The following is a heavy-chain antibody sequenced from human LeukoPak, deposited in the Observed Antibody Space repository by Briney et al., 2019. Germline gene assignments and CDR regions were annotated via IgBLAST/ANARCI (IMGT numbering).Heavy chain of an antibody. CDR2: IYYSGST. J-gene: IGHJ6*02. CDR1: GGSISSYY. Sequence: SETLSLTCTVSGGSISSYYWSWIRQPPGKGLEWIGYIYYSGSTNYNPSLKSRVTISVDTSKNQFSLKLSSVTAADTAVYYCARTARYGDYFNHYYYYGMDVWGQGTTVTVSS. D-gene: IGHD4-17*01. CDR3: ARTARYGDYFNHYYYYGMDV. V-gene: IGHV4-59*12.